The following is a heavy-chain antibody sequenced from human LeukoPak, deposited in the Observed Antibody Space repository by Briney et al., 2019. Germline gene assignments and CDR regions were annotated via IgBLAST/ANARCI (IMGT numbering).Heavy chain of an antibody. J-gene: IGHJ4*02. V-gene: IGHV1-46*01. D-gene: IGHD2-15*01. Sequence: GASVKVSCKASGYTFTSYYMHWVRQAPGQGLEWMGIINPSGGSTSYAQKFQGRVTMTRDTSTSTVYMELSSLRSEDTAVYYCATDRYCSGGSCYFSPQDYWGQGTLVTVSS. CDR3: ATDRYCSGGSCYFSPQDY. CDR2: INPSGGST. CDR1: GYTFTSYY.